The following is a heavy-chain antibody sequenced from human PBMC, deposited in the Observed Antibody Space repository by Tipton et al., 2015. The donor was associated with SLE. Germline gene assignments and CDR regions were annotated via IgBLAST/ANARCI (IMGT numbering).Heavy chain of an antibody. Sequence: TLSLTCTVSGGSISSYYWSWIRQPPGKGLEWIGYIYYSGSTNYNPSLKSRVTISVDTSKNQFSLKLSSVTAADTAVYYCARGSRYYDSSGYHWHIDLWGRGTLVTVSS. CDR1: GGSISSYY. V-gene: IGHV4-59*07. CDR3: ARGSRYYDSSGYHWHIDL. CDR2: IYYSGST. J-gene: IGHJ2*01. D-gene: IGHD3-22*01.